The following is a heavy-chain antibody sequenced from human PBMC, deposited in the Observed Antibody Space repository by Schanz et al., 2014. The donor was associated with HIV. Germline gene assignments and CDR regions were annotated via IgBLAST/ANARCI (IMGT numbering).Heavy chain of an antibody. V-gene: IGHV3-9*01. CDR3: ARLYYDSWGGKDEYYFDY. J-gene: IGHJ4*02. CDR2: ITWNSRSI. Sequence: EVQLLESGGGLVQPGESLTLSCAASGFTFANYAMNWVRQSPGKGLEWVSGITWNSRSIGYADSVKGRFTISRDNAKNSLYLQMNSLRAEDTALYYCARLYYDSWGGKDEYYFDYWGQGTLVTVSS. D-gene: IGHD3-3*01. CDR1: GFTFANYA.